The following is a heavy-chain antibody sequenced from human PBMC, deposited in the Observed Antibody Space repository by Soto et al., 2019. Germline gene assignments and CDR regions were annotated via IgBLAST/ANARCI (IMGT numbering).Heavy chain of an antibody. Sequence: PSETLSLTCSISGGSLSGYYWTWTRQPPGKGLEWIGYIYYAGTTNYNPSLKSRVTISVDTSKNQFSLKLTSVTAADTAVYYCARDKITGLFDYWGQGTLVTVSS. V-gene: IGHV4-59*12. D-gene: IGHD2-8*02. CDR3: ARDKITGLFDY. J-gene: IGHJ4*02. CDR2: IYYAGTT. CDR1: GGSLSGYY.